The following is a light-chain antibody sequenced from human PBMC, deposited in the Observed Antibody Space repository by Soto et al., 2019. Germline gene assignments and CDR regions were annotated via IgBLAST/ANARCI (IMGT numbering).Light chain of an antibody. J-gene: IGKJ4*01. CDR2: AAS. Sequence: DIHLTQSPSFLSASLLDIVTITFRASQGIGSYSAWYQQKPGKAPRLLIYAASTLQSGVPSRFSGSGSDTEFTLTISSLQPEDFATYYCQQLNNYPLTFGGGTKVDIK. CDR1: QGIGSY. CDR3: QQLNNYPLT. V-gene: IGKV1-9*01.